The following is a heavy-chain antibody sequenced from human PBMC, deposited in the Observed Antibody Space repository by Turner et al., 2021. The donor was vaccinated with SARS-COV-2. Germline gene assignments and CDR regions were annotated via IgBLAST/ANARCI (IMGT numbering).Heavy chain of an antibody. D-gene: IGHD6-19*01. CDR1: GYTFTING. CDR2: IRAYNGNT. V-gene: IGHV1-18*01. J-gene: IGHJ4*02. Sequence: QVQREQCGAEVKKPGAPVKVSCKASGYTFTINGISWVRQPPGQGLGWVGWIRAYNGNTNKAHKVQGRGTMTRDTSTSTDYMELRSLRSDDTAVYYCARDRLEAGTDYFDFWGQGTLVTVSS. CDR3: ARDRLEAGTDYFDF.